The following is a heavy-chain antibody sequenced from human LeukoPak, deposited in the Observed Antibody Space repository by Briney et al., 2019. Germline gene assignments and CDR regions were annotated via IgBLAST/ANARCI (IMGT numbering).Heavy chain of an antibody. D-gene: IGHD6-13*01. CDR2: ISSDGNTM. J-gene: IGHJ3*02. Sequence: PGGSLRLSCAASGFNLRDYYMSWIRQAPGKGLEWISYISSDGNTMHYADSVKGRFTTSRDNAKNSLYLQMNSLRAEDTAVYYCAKEYEIAAADGGAFDIWGQGTMVTVSS. CDR1: GFNLRDYY. CDR3: AKEYEIAAADGGAFDI. V-gene: IGHV3-11*01.